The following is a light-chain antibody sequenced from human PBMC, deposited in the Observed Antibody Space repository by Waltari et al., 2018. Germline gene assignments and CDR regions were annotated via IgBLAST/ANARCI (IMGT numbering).Light chain of an antibody. CDR2: DVS. J-gene: IGLJ1*01. CDR1: GSDVGGYDY. V-gene: IGLV2-14*03. CDR3: SSFTSSPSYV. Sequence: QSALTQPASVSGSPGQSITISCTGTGSDVGGYDYVSWYQQHPGKAPKLIIYDVSNRPSGVSNRFSGSKSGNTASLTISGLQAEDEADYYCSSFTSSPSYVFGAGTKVTVL.